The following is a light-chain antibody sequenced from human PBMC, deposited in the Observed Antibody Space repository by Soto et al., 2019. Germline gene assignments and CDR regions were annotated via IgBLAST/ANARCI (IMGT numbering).Light chain of an antibody. V-gene: IGKV3-20*01. CDR2: EAS. Sequence: EIVLTQSPGTLSLSPGERATLSCRASQSVSNNHLAWYQQKPGQAPRLLFYEASTRATGIPDRFSGSGSGTGFTLTISRLEPEDFAVYYCQQFGSSLPYTFGQGTKVEIK. CDR3: QQFGSSLPYT. J-gene: IGKJ2*01. CDR1: QSVSNNH.